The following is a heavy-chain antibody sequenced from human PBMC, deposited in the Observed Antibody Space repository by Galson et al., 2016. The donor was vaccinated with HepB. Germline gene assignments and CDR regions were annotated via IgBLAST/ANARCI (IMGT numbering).Heavy chain of an antibody. Sequence: SETLSLTCAVYGGSFSAYYWTWIRQSPGKGLEWIGEINHTGRSPSYNPSLKSRVSISVDTSKNQFSLKLSSVTAADTAVYYCTRGGGFVLEWLEWFDPWGQGTLVTVSS. CDR3: TRGGGFVLEWLEWFDP. CDR1: GGSFSAYY. V-gene: IGHV4-34*01. D-gene: IGHD3-3*01. J-gene: IGHJ5*02. CDR2: INHTGRSP.